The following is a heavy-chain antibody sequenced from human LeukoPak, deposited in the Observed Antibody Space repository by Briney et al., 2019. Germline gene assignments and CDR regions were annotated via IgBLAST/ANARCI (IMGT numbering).Heavy chain of an antibody. D-gene: IGHD3-22*01. CDR2: ISYDGSNK. Sequence: GGSLRLSCAASGFTFSSYAMHWVRQAPGKGLEWVAVISYDGSNKYYADSVKCRFTISRDNSKNTLYLQMNSLRAEDTAVYYCARGMDSSGYYMVDYWGQGTLVTVSS. V-gene: IGHV3-30-3*01. CDR3: ARGMDSSGYYMVDY. CDR1: GFTFSSYA. J-gene: IGHJ4*02.